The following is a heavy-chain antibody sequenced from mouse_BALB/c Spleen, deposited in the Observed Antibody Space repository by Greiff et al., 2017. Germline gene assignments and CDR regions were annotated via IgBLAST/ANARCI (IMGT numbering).Heavy chain of an antibody. CDR3: ARGRDYYGSLYYFDY. J-gene: IGHJ2*01. Sequence: EVQGVESGGGLVKPGGSLKLSCAASGFTFSSYAMSWVRQTPEKRLEWVASISSGGSTYYPDSVKGRFTISRDNARNILYLQMSSLRSEDTAMYYCARGRDYYGSLYYFDYWGQGTTLTVSS. CDR1: GFTFSSYA. V-gene: IGHV5-6-5*01. CDR2: ISSGGST. D-gene: IGHD1-1*01.